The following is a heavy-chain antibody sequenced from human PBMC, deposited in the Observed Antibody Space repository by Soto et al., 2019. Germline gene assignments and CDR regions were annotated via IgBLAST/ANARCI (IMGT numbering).Heavy chain of an antibody. CDR1: GGSISSISHY. J-gene: IGHJ4*02. D-gene: IGHD5-18*01. CDR3: ARHAGYSYGYTDY. Sequence: QLQLQESGPRLVKPSETLSLTCTVSGGSISSISHYWGWIRQTPGKGLEWIASIHYSGSTYYNPSLKSRVTMSVDTSRNQFSLKLRSVTATDTAVYYCARHAGYSYGYTDYWGPGTRVTVSS. V-gene: IGHV4-39*01. CDR2: IHYSGST.